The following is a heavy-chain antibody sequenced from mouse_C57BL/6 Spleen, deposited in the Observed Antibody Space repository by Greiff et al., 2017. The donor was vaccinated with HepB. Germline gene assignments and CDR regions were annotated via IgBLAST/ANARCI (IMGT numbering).Heavy chain of an antibody. Sequence: VQVVESGAELVKPGASVKISCKASGYAFSSYWMNWVKQRPGKGLEWIGQIYPGDGDTNYNGKFKGKATLTADKSSSTAYMQLSSLTSEDSAVYFCEREEQTGTPYYFDYWGQGTTLTVSS. V-gene: IGHV1-80*01. CDR1: GYAFSSYW. CDR3: EREEQTGTPYYFDY. CDR2: IYPGDGDT. D-gene: IGHD4-1*01. J-gene: IGHJ2*01.